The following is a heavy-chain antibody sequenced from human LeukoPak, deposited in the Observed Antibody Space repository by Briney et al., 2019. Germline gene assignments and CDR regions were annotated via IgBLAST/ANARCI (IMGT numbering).Heavy chain of an antibody. CDR2: IRYDGSNK. CDR3: AKVRGSGSLGYFDY. Sequence: GGSLRLSCAASGFTFSSYGMHWVRQAPGKGLEWVAFIRYDGSNKYYADSVKGRFTISRDNSKNTLYLQMNSLRAEDTAVYYCAKVRGSGSLGYFDYWGQGTLVTVSS. V-gene: IGHV3-30*02. J-gene: IGHJ4*02. D-gene: IGHD3-10*01. CDR1: GFTFSSYG.